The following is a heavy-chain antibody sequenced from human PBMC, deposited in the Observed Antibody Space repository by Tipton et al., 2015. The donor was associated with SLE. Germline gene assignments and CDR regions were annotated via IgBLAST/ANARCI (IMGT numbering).Heavy chain of an antibody. CDR1: GGSISSHY. D-gene: IGHD6-13*01. CDR3: AGDKAAAGRFDY. J-gene: IGHJ4*02. V-gene: IGHV4-59*11. Sequence: TLSLTCTVSGGSISSHYWNWIRQPPGEGLEWVGSISYSGSANYNPSLKSRITISFEASKNQFSLRLSSVSAADTAVYYCAGDKAAAGRFDYWGQGMLVTVSS. CDR2: ISYSGSA.